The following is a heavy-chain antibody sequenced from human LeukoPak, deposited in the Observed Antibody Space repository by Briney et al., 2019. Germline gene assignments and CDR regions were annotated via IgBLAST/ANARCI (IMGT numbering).Heavy chain of an antibody. CDR1: GFTFSSYG. CDR2: IRYDGSNK. Sequence: GGSLRLSCTASGFTFSSYGMHWVRQAPGKGLEWGAFIRYDGSNKYYADSVKGRFTISRDNSKNTLYLQMNSLRAEDTAVYYCARVLHNRNYDGSTYYGYWGQGTLVTVSS. V-gene: IGHV3-30*02. CDR3: ARVLHNRNYDGSTYYGY. D-gene: IGHD3-22*01. J-gene: IGHJ4*02.